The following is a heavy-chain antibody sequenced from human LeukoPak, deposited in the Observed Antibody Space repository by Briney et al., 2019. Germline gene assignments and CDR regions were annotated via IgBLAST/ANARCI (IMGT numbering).Heavy chain of an antibody. Sequence: PSETLSLTCTVSGGSISSYYWRWIRQPAGKGLEWIGRIYTSGSTNYNPSLKSRVTMSVDTSTNQFSLKLSSVTAADTAVYYCARGGWYDILTGYYRDAVDICGQGTMVTVSS. V-gene: IGHV4-4*07. CDR2: IYTSGST. CDR1: GGSISSYY. D-gene: IGHD3-9*01. J-gene: IGHJ3*02. CDR3: ARGGWYDILTGYYRDAVDI.